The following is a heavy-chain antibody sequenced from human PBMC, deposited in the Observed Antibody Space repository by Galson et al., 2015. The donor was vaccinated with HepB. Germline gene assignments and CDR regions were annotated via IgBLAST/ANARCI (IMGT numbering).Heavy chain of an antibody. CDR3: TAFYKVVPAAIDAFDI. CDR2: IKSKTDGGTT. J-gene: IGHJ3*02. Sequence: SLRLSCAASGFTFSNAWMNWVRQAPGKGLEWVGRIKSKTDGGTTDYAAPVKGRFTISRDDSKNTLYLQMNSLKTEDTAVYYCTAFYKVVPAAIDAFDIWGQGTMVTVSS. V-gene: IGHV3-15*07. D-gene: IGHD2-2*01. CDR1: GFTFSNAW.